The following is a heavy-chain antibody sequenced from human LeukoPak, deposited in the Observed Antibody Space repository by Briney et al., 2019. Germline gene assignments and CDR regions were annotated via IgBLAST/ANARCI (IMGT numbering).Heavy chain of an antibody. CDR2: IKSKTDGGTT. CDR3: TTDRYREFKPHDAFDI. D-gene: IGHD1-14*01. J-gene: IGHJ3*02. CDR1: GFTFSNAW. Sequence: GGSLRLSCAASGFTFSNAWMSWVRQAPGKGLEWVGRIKSKTDGGTTDYAAPVKGRFTISRDDSKNTLYLQMNSLKTEDTAVYYCTTDRYREFKPHDAFDIWGQGTMVTVSS. V-gene: IGHV3-15*01.